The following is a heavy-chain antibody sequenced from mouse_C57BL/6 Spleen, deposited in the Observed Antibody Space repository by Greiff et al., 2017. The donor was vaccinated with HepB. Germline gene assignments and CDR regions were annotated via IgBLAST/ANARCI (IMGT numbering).Heavy chain of an antibody. CDR1: GYAFSSSW. CDR3: ARPDEDYAMDY. Sequence: QVQLQQSGPELVKPGASVKISCKASGYAFSSSWMNWVKQRPGKGLEWIGRIYPGDGDTNYNGKFKGKATLTADKSSSTAYMQLSSLTSEDSAVYYCARPDEDYAMDYWGQGTSVTVSS. CDR2: IYPGDGDT. J-gene: IGHJ4*01. V-gene: IGHV1-82*01.